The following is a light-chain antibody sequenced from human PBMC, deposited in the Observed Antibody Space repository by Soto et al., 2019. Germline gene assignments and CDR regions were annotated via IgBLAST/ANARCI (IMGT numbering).Light chain of an antibody. CDR2: EVS. Sequence: QSALTQPPSASGSPGQSVTISCTGTSSDVGSYNYVSWYQQHPGKAPKVMIYEVSKRPSGVPDRFFGSKSGNTASLTVSGLQAEDEADYFCSSYAGRNIVVFGGGTKLTVL. CDR3: SSYAGRNIVV. J-gene: IGLJ2*01. V-gene: IGLV2-8*01. CDR1: SSDVGSYNY.